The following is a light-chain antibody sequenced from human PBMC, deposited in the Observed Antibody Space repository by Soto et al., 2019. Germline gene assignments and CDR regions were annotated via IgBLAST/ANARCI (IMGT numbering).Light chain of an antibody. J-gene: IGKJ5*01. V-gene: IGKV1-9*01. CDR2: AAS. CDR1: QGISSY. CDR3: QQLNSFPIT. Sequence: DIQLTQSPSFLSASVGDRVTITCRASQGISSYLAWYQQKPGKAPKLLIYAASTLQSGVPSTFSGSGSGTEFTLTISSLQPEDVATSYCQQLNSFPITFGQGKLLEIK.